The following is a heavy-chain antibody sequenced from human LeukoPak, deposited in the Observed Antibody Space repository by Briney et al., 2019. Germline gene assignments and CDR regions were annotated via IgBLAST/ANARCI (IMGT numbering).Heavy chain of an antibody. CDR1: GGTFSSYA. D-gene: IGHD2-15*01. J-gene: IGHJ3*02. Sequence: GASVNVSCKASGGTFSSYAISWVRQAPGQGLEWMGGIIPIFGTANYAQKFQGRVTITADKSTSTAYMELSSLRSEDTAVDYCARGCPSCFSIAFDIWGQGTMVTVSS. V-gene: IGHV1-69*06. CDR2: IIPIFGTA. CDR3: ARGCPSCFSIAFDI.